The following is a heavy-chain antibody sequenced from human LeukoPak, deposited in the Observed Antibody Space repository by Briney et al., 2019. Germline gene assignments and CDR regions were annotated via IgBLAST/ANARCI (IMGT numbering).Heavy chain of an antibody. V-gene: IGHV3-30*03. CDR3: ARDRHYYGSGSYFGD. J-gene: IGHJ4*02. CDR2: ISYDGSNK. Sequence: GGSLRLSCAASGFTFSSYGMHWVRQAPGKGLEWVAVISYDGSNKYYADSVKGRFTISRDNSKNTLYLQMNSLRAEDTAVYYCARDRHYYGSGSYFGDWGQGTLVTVSS. D-gene: IGHD3-10*01. CDR1: GFTFSSYG.